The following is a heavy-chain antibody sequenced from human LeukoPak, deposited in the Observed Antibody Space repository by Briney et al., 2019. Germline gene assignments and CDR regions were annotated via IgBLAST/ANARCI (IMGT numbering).Heavy chain of an antibody. CDR2: ISGSGGST. J-gene: IGHJ4*02. CDR3: ADPVRLGELSPYDY. D-gene: IGHD3-16*02. Sequence: GGSLRLSCAASGFTFSSYAMSWVRQAPGKGLEWVSAISGSGGSTYYADSVKGRFTISRDNSKNTLYLKMNSLRAEDTAVYYCADPVRLGELSPYDYWGQGTLVTVSS. V-gene: IGHV3-23*01. CDR1: GFTFSSYA.